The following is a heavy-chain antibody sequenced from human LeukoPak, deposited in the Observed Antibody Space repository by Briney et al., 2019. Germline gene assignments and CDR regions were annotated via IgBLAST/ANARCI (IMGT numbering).Heavy chain of an antibody. CDR3: ARAGYGDSDFDY. Sequence: SETLSLTCTVSGGSISSSSYYWGWIRQPPGKGLEWIGSIYHSGNTYYNPSLKSRVTISVDTSKNQFSLELSSVTAADTAVYYCARAGYGDSDFDYWGQGTLVTVSS. CDR1: GGSISSSSYY. J-gene: IGHJ4*02. V-gene: IGHV4-39*07. CDR2: IYHSGNT. D-gene: IGHD4-17*01.